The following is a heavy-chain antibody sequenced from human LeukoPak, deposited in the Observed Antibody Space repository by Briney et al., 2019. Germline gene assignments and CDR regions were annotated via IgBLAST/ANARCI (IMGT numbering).Heavy chain of an antibody. CDR2: INPSGGST. CDR3: ARDGSGWQGPPSDY. Sequence: GASVKVSCKAYGYTFTSYYRHWVRQAPGQGLEWMGIINPSGGSTSYAQKFQGRVTMTRDMSTSTVYMELSSLRSEDTAVYYCARDGSGWQGPPSDYWGQGTLVTVSS. CDR1: GYTFTSYY. D-gene: IGHD6-19*01. V-gene: IGHV1-46*01. J-gene: IGHJ4*02.